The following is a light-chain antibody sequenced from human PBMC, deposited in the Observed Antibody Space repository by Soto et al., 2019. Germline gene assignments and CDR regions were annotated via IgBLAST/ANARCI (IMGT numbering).Light chain of an antibody. Sequence: EVVMTQSPDTLSVSPRDGATLSCRASQNVHSDLAWYQQKPGQAPRLVIYDTSTRATDIPVRFTGGGSGTEFTLTISSLKSEDFAVYYCQQYNNWPLTFGGGTKVEIK. CDR3: QQYNNWPLT. CDR1: QNVHSD. V-gene: IGKV3-15*01. CDR2: DTS. J-gene: IGKJ4*01.